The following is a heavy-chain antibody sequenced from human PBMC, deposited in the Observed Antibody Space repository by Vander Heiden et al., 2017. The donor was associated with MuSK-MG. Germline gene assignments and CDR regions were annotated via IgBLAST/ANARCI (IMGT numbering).Heavy chain of an antibody. CDR1: GGTFSSYA. V-gene: IGHV1-69*01. Sequence: QVQLVQSGAEVKKPGSSVKVSCKASGGTFSSYAISWVRQAPGQGLEWMGGFIPIFGTANYAQKFQGRVTINADESTSTAYMELSSLRSEDTAVYYCARDVRLCSSTSCYAAWFDPWGQGTLGNVSS. CDR3: ARDVRLCSSTSCYAAWFDP. J-gene: IGHJ5*02. D-gene: IGHD2-2*01. CDR2: FIPIFGTA.